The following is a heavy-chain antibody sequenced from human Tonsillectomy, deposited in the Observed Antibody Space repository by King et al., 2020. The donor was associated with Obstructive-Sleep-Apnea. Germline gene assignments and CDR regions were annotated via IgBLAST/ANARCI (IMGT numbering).Heavy chain of an antibody. D-gene: IGHD3-10*01. J-gene: IGHJ4*02. V-gene: IGHV3-30*18. CDR3: AKDTGEGFGELSGGYFDY. CDR2: MSYDGSNK. CDR1: GFTFSNYG. Sequence: VQLVESGGGVVQPGRSLRLSCAVSGFTFSNYGMHWVRQAPGKGLEWVATMSYDGSNKYYADSVKGRFTISRDNSKNTLYLQMNSLRTEDTAVYYCAKDTGEGFGELSGGYFDYWGQGTLVTVSS.